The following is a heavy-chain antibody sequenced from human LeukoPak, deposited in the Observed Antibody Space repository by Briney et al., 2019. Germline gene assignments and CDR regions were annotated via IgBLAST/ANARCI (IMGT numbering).Heavy chain of an antibody. D-gene: IGHD3-10*01. V-gene: IGHV4-30-2*01. CDR3: ARIITMVRGLPPFDAFDI. Sequence: SETLSLTCNVSGGSISSGGYYWSWIRQPPGKGLEWIGYIYHSGSTYYNPSLKSRVTISVDRSKNQFSLKLSSVTAADTAVYYCARIITMVRGLPPFDAFDIWGQGTMVTVSS. CDR2: IYHSGST. J-gene: IGHJ3*02. CDR1: GGSISSGGYY.